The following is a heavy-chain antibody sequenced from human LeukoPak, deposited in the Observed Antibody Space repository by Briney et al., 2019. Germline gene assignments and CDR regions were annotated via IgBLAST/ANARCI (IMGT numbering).Heavy chain of an antibody. Sequence: SETLSLTCAVYGGSFSGYYWSWIRQPPGKGLEWIGEINHSGSTNYNPSLKSRVTISIDTSMKQFSLKLSSVTAADTAVYYCAKDRAGAYSSGGTGFDYWGQGTLVTVSS. CDR2: INHSGST. V-gene: IGHV4-34*01. CDR3: AKDRAGAYSSGGTGFDY. D-gene: IGHD6-19*01. CDR1: GGSFSGYY. J-gene: IGHJ4*02.